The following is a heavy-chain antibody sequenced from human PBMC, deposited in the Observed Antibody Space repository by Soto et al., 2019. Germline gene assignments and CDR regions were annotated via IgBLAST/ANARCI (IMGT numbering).Heavy chain of an antibody. CDR3: ARIIRAAFDY. CDR1: GGSFCGYY. D-gene: IGHD3-3*01. V-gene: IGHV4-34*01. Sequence: SETLSLTCAVYGGSFCGYYWSWIRQPPGKGLEWIGEINHSGSTNYNPSLKSRVTISVDTSKNQFSLKLSSVTAADTAVYYCARIIRAAFDYWGQGTLVTVSS. J-gene: IGHJ4*02. CDR2: INHSGST.